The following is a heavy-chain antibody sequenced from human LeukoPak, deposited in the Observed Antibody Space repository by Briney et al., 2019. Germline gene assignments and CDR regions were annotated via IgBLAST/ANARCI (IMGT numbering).Heavy chain of an antibody. CDR2: ISGRGDTT. CDR3: AKEADSNGWYSDY. CDR1: GFTFSSYA. D-gene: IGHD6-19*01. Sequence: GGSLRLSCAASGFTFSSYAMSWVRQAPGKGLEWVSVISGRGDTTYYADSVRGRFTISRDNSKNTPYLQMNSLRAEDTAVYYCAKEADSNGWYSDYWGQGVLVTVSS. J-gene: IGHJ4*02. V-gene: IGHV3-23*01.